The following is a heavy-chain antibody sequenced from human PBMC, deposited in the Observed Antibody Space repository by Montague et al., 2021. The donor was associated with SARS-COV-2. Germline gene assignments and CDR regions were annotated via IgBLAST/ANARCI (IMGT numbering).Heavy chain of an antibody. CDR2: ISSSGSTI. D-gene: IGHD3/OR15-3a*01. J-gene: IGHJ4*02. CDR3: ARDGDYWTSPSPDDY. V-gene: IGHV3-48*03. Sequence: SLRLSCAASGFTFSSYEMNWVRQAPGKGLEWVSYISSSGSTIYYADSVKGRFTISRDNAKNSLYLQMNSLRAEDTAVYYCARDGDYWTSPSPDDYRGQGTLVTVSS. CDR1: GFTFSSYE.